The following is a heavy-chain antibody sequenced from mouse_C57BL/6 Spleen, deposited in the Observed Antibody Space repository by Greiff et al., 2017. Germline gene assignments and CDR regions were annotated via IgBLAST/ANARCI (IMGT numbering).Heavy chain of an antibody. Sequence: QVQLQQSGAELARPGASVKMSCKASGYTFTSYTMHWVKQRPGQGLEWIGYINPSSGYTKYNQKFKDKATLTADKYSSTAYMQQSRLTSEDTAVYYWARGGGNYDAMDYWGQGTSVTVSS. CDR1: GYTFTSYT. CDR3: ARGGGNYDAMDY. D-gene: IGHD2-1*01. V-gene: IGHV1-4*01. CDR2: INPSSGYT. J-gene: IGHJ4*01.